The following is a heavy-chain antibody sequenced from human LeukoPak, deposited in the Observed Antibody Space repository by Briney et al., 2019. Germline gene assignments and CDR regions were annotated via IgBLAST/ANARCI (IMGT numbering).Heavy chain of an antibody. V-gene: IGHV4-59*08. CDR2: IYYSGST. CDR3: ARTEGVYYGSGSYYNPTVDNWFHP. D-gene: IGHD3-10*01. CDR1: GGSISSYY. J-gene: IGHJ5*02. Sequence: SETLSLTCTVSGGSISSYYSSWIRQPPGKGLEWIGYIYYSGSTNYNPSLKSRVTISVDTSKNQFSLKLSSVTAADTAVYYCARTEGVYYGSGSYYNPTVDNWFHPWGQGTLVTVSS.